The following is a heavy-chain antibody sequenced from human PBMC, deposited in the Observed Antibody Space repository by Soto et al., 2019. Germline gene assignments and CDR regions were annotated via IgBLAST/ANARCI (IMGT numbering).Heavy chain of an antibody. Sequence: SVEVSCKASGGTFSSYAITWVRQAPGQGLDWMGGIIPIFGTANYAQKFQGRVTITADKSTSTAYMELSSLRSEDTAVYYCARDQITVTGPLDYWGQGTLVTVSS. CDR2: IIPIFGTA. V-gene: IGHV1-69*06. J-gene: IGHJ4*02. CDR3: ARDQITVTGPLDY. D-gene: IGHD6-19*01. CDR1: GGTFSSYA.